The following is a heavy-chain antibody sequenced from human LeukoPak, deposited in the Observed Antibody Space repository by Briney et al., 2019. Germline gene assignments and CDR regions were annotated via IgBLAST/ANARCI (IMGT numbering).Heavy chain of an antibody. Sequence: ASVKVSCKASGYTFTGYYMNWVRQAPGQGLEWMGRINPNSGGTNYAQKFQGRVTMTRDTSISTAYMELSRLRSDDTVVYYCARVGDGLNDAFDIWGRGTMVTVSS. CDR1: GYTFTGYY. V-gene: IGHV1-2*05. J-gene: IGHJ3*02. CDR3: ARVGDGLNDAFDI. CDR2: INPNSGGT. D-gene: IGHD5-24*01.